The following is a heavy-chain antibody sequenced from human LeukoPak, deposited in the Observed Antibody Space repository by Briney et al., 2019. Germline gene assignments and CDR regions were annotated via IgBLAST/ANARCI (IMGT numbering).Heavy chain of an antibody. CDR2: ISWDGGST. D-gene: IGHD3-16*01. CDR1: GFTFDDGT. V-gene: IGHV3-43*01. CDR3: AGGVANWGTPFDY. J-gene: IGHJ4*02. Sequence: GGSLRLSCAASGFTFDDGTMHWVRQAPGKGLEWVSLISWDGGSTYYADSVKGRFTISRDNSKNSLYLQMNSLRTEDTALYYCAGGVANWGTPFDYWGQGTLVTVSS.